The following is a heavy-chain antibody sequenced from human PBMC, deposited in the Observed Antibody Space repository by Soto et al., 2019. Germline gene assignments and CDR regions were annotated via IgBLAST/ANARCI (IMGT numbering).Heavy chain of an antibody. J-gene: IGHJ5*02. CDR3: ARDERGSGSYFGRLNWIDP. V-gene: IGHV1-18*01. D-gene: IGHD3-10*01. CDR2: ISGYTGNT. Sequence: ASVKVSCKASGYTFTSYGISWVRQAPGQGIEWMGWISGYTGNTNYAQKAQGRVTLTTDTSTSTAYMELTSLTPDDTAVYYCARDERGSGSYFGRLNWIDPWGQGTLVTVSS. CDR1: GYTFTSYG.